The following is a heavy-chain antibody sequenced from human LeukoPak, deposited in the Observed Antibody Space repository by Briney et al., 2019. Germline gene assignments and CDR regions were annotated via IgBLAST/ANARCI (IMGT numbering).Heavy chain of an antibody. V-gene: IGHV2-5*02. J-gene: IGHJ4*02. Sequence: SGPTLVKPTQTLTLTCTFSGFSLSTSEVGVGWIRQPPGKALDWLTLIYWDDDKRYSPSLKSRLTITKDTSKNQVVLTMTNMDPVDIATYYCAHSRPGSTIFHYWGQGTLVTVSS. CDR2: IYWDDDK. CDR1: GFSLSTSEVG. D-gene: IGHD1-7*01. CDR3: AHSRPGSTIFHY.